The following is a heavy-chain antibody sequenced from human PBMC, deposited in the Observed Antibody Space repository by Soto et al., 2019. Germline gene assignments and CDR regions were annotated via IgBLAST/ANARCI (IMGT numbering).Heavy chain of an antibody. CDR3: ARGLGLSWGYYYGSGSYYNASP. Sequence: GASVKVSCKASGYTFTSYDINWVRQATGQGLEWMGWMNPNSGNTGYAQKFQGRVTMTRNTSISTAYMELSSLRSEDTAVYYCARGLGLSWGYYYGSGSYYNASPWGQGTLVTVSS. CDR1: GYTFTSYD. V-gene: IGHV1-8*01. D-gene: IGHD3-10*01. J-gene: IGHJ5*02. CDR2: MNPNSGNT.